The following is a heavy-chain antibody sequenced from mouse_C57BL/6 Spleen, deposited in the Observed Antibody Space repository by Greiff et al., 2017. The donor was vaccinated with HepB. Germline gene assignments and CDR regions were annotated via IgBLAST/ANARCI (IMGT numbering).Heavy chain of an antibody. CDR1: GYAFTNYL. CDR3: ARGDDYAMDY. CDR2: INPGSGGT. Sequence: VKVVDSGAELVRPGTSVKVSCKASGYAFTNYLIEWVKQRPGQGLEWIGVINPGSGGTNYNEKFKGKATLTADKSSSTAYMQLSSLTSEDSAVYFCARGDDYAMDYWGQGTSVTVSS. V-gene: IGHV1-54*01. J-gene: IGHJ4*01.